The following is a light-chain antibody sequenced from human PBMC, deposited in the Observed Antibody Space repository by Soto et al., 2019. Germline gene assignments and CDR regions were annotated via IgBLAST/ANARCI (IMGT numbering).Light chain of an antibody. V-gene: IGKV3-15*01. CDR1: QSIANN. Sequence: EIVMTQSPATLSVSPGERDTLSCRASQSIANNLAWYQQNPGQAPRLLIYGASTRATGIPARFSGSGSGTEFTLTISSLQSEDFAVYYCQQYNNWQTFGQGTKVDIK. CDR2: GAS. J-gene: IGKJ1*01. CDR3: QQYNNWQT.